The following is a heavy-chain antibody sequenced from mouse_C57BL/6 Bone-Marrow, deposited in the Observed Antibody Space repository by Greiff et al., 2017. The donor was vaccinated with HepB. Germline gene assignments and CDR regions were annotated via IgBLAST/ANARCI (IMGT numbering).Heavy chain of an antibody. V-gene: IGHV1-58*01. CDR3: SRGRGFAY. Sequence: VQLQQPGAELVRPGSSVKMSCKTSGYTFTSYGINWVKQRPGRGLEWIGYIYPGNGYTEYNEKFKGKATLTSDTSSSTAYMQLSSLTSEDSAVYYCSRGRGFAYWGQGTLVPVSA. CDR2: IYPGNGYT. J-gene: IGHJ3*01. CDR1: GYTFTSYG.